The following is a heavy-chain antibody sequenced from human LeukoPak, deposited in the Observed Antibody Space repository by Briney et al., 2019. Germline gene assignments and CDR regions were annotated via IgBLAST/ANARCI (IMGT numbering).Heavy chain of an antibody. D-gene: IGHD2-8*01. V-gene: IGHV4-61*01. Sequence: PSETLSLTCTVSGGSFSSGTYYWSWIRQPPGKGLEWIGYIYYSGSTNYNPSLKSRVTISLDTPKNQCSLKLNSVTTADTAVYYCTRSTNLEAFDIWGQGTMVTVSS. CDR2: IYYSGST. CDR1: GGSFSSGTYY. J-gene: IGHJ3*02. CDR3: TRSTNLEAFDI.